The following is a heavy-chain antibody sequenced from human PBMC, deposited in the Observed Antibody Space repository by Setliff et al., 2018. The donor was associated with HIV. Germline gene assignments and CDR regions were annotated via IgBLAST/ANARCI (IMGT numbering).Heavy chain of an antibody. CDR3: ARDFQPQVRGSF. CDR2: MFHSGSS. J-gene: IGHJ3*01. CDR1: GYSISRGYF. Sequence: SETLSLTCAVSGYSISRGYFWVWVRQPPGKGLEWIGAMFHSGSSYLNPSLRSRVTISLDTSKNHVSLRLRSVTAADTAVYYCARDFQPQVRGSFWGQGTMVTVSS. D-gene: IGHD3-10*01. V-gene: IGHV4-38-2*02.